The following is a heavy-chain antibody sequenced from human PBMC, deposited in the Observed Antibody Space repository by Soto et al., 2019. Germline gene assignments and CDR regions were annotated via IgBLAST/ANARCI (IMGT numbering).Heavy chain of an antibody. J-gene: IGHJ4*02. CDR3: ARGRSDYSNYYLDY. CDR1: GFTFSNFG. V-gene: IGHV3-33*01. Sequence: QVQLAESGGGVVQPGRPLRLSCAASGFTFSNFGMHWVRQAPGKGLEWVAVIWYDGGNIHYADSVKGRFTISRDNSKNTLYLQINSLGAEDTAVYYCARGRSDYSNYYLDYWGQGTLVTVSS. D-gene: IGHD4-4*01. CDR2: IWYDGGNI.